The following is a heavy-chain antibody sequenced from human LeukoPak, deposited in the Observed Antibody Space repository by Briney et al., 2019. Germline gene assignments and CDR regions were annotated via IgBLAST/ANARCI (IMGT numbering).Heavy chain of an antibody. V-gene: IGHV3-33*06. Sequence: PGRSLRLSCAASGLTFSMYGMHWVRQAPGKGLEWVAVIWHDGSNKYYADSVKGRFTISRDNSKNTLYLQMNSLRPEDTAVYYCAKAYYDTSGYYYFGYWGHGTLVTVSS. D-gene: IGHD3-22*01. CDR3: AKAYYDTSGYYYFGY. J-gene: IGHJ4*01. CDR1: GLTFSMYG. CDR2: IWHDGSNK.